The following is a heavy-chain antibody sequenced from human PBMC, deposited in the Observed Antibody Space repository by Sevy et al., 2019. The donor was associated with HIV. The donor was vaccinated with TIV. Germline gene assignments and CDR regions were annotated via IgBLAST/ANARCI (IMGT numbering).Heavy chain of an antibody. CDR3: TTDPTVTTNYYYGIDV. CDR1: GFTFSNAW. Sequence: GGSLRLSCAASGFTFSNAWMSWVRQAPGKGLEWVGRIKSKTDGGTTDYAAPVKGRFTISRDDSKNTLYLQMNSLKTEDTAVYYCTTDPTVTTNYYYGIDVWGQGTTVTVSS. V-gene: IGHV3-15*01. D-gene: IGHD4-17*01. J-gene: IGHJ6*02. CDR2: IKSKTDGGTT.